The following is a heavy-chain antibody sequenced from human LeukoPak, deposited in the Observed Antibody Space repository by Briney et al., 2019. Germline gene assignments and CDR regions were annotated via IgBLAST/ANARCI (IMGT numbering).Heavy chain of an antibody. CDR2: ISYDGSNE. J-gene: IGHJ3*02. V-gene: IGHV3-30-3*01. D-gene: IGHD1-26*01. Sequence: GGSLRLSCAASGFTFSNYYMSWIRQAPGKGLEWVAVISYDGSNEYYADSVKGRFTISRDNSKNTLYLQMNSLRAEDTAVYYCARDEYSGSYYGAFDIWGQGTMVSVSS. CDR3: ARDEYSGSYYGAFDI. CDR1: GFTFSNYY.